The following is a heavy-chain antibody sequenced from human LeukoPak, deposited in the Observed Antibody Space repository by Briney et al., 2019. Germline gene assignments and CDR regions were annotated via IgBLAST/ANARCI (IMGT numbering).Heavy chain of an antibody. D-gene: IGHD6-13*01. Sequence: SETLSLTCAVYGGSFSGYYWSWIRQPPGKGLEWIGEINHSGSTNYNPSLKSRVTISVDTSKNQFSLKLSSVTAADTAVYYCGAAAENYFDNWGQGTLVTVSS. CDR1: GGSFSGYY. V-gene: IGHV4-34*01. CDR3: GAAAENYFDN. CDR2: INHSGST. J-gene: IGHJ4*02.